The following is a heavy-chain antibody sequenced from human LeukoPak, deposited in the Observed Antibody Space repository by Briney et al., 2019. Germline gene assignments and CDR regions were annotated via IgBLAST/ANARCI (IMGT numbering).Heavy chain of an antibody. J-gene: IGHJ4*02. Sequence: GGSLRLSCAASGFTSDDYAMHWVRQAPGKGLEWVSLISGDGGSTYYADSVKGRFTISRDNSKNSLYLQMNSLRTEDTALYYCAKGNRYGGNMEFDYWGQGTLVTVSS. CDR3: AKGNRYGGNMEFDY. V-gene: IGHV3-43*02. CDR2: ISGDGGST. CDR1: GFTSDDYA. D-gene: IGHD4-23*01.